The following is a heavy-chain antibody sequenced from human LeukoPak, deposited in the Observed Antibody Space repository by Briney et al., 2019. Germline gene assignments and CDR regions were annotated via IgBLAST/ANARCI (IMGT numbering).Heavy chain of an antibody. J-gene: IGHJ3*02. CDR3: ARTLTTTEAFDI. D-gene: IGHD4-17*01. V-gene: IGHV1-2*02. Sequence: ASVKVSCKASGYTFTGYYMHWVRQAPGQGLEWMGWINPNSGGTNYAQKFQGRVTMTRDTPISTAYMELSRLRSDDTAVYYCARTLTTTEAFDIWGQGTMVTVSS. CDR2: INPNSGGT. CDR1: GYTFTGYY.